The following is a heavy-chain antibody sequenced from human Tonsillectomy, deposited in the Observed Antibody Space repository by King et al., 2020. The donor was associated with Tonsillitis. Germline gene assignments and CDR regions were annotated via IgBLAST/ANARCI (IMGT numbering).Heavy chain of an antibody. D-gene: IGHD1-26*01. CDR3: ARDRPAVVGATEYYFDY. CDR2: IYYSGST. J-gene: IGHJ4*02. V-gene: IGHV4-61*01. CDR1: GGSVSSGSYY. Sequence: QLQESGPGLVKPSETLSLTCTVSGGSVSSGSYYWSWIRPPPGTGLEWSGYIYYSGSTNYNPPLKSRVPIAVDTSKNQLSLKLSSVTAADTAVYYCARDRPAVVGATEYYFDYWGQGTLVTVSS.